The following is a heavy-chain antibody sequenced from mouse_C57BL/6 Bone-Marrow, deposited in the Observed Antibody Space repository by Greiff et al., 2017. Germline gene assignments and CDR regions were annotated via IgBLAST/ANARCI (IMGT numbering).Heavy chain of an antibody. CDR3: ARGRRLRLRFAY. Sequence: VQLQQPGAELVKPGASVKLSCKASGYTFTSYWMHWVKQRPGQGLEWIGMIHPNSGSTNYNEKFKSKATLTVDKSSSTAYMQLSSLTSEDSAVYYCARGRRLRLRFAYWGQGTLVTVSA. V-gene: IGHV1-64*01. D-gene: IGHD3-2*02. J-gene: IGHJ3*01. CDR1: GYTFTSYW. CDR2: IHPNSGST.